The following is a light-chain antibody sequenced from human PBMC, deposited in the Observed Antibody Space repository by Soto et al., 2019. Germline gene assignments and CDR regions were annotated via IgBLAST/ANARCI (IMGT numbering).Light chain of an antibody. V-gene: IGKV1-5*01. CDR1: QTTNTW. J-gene: IGKJ2*02. CDR3: QQYISYPCT. CDR2: DAS. Sequence: DIQMTQFPSTLSASVGDRVTITCRASQTTNTWFAWYQQKPGTAPKLLIYDASSLEGGVPSRFSASGSGTEFTLTISSLQPDDLATYYCQQYISYPCTFGQGTKVDIK.